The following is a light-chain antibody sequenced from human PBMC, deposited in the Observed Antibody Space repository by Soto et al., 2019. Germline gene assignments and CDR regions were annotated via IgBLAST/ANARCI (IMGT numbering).Light chain of an antibody. CDR3: QYYGSSHSNT. Sequence: EVVMTQSPATLSVSPGEGATLSCRASQGIGDTLAWYQHKPGQTPRLLIYDTSTRATGVPARFSGSRSGTEFTLTINRVEPEDFAVYYCQYYGSSHSNTFGQGTRLEIK. V-gene: IGKV3-15*01. CDR2: DTS. CDR1: QGIGDT. J-gene: IGKJ5*01.